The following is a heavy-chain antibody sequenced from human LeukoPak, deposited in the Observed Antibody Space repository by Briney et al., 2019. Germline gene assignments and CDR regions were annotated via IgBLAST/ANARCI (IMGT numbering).Heavy chain of an antibody. CDR1: SGSIFSSNW. D-gene: IGHD6-19*01. CDR3: ARDSALAQAVMFDY. J-gene: IGHJ4*02. V-gene: IGHV4-4*02. CDR2: IDHSGST. Sequence: SETLSLTCAVSSGSIFSSNWWSWVRQPPGKGLEWTGSIDHSGSTYYNPSLKSRITISVDTSKNQFSLKLSSVTAADTAVYYCARDSALAQAVMFDYWGQGTLVTVSS.